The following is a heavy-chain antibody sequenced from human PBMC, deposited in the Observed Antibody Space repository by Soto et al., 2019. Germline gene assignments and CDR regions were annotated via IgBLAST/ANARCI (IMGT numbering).Heavy chain of an antibody. V-gene: IGHV3-30-3*01. Sequence: QVQLVESGGGVVQPGRSLRLSCAASGFTLSDFAMHWVRQAPGKGLEWVALISNDGGNDHYGDSVKGRFTISRDNSKHMLYLQVTGLGVEDTAAYYCASAAPGMDVWGQGTTVTVSS. J-gene: IGHJ6*02. CDR1: GFTLSDFA. CDR3: ASAAPGMDV. CDR2: ISNDGGND.